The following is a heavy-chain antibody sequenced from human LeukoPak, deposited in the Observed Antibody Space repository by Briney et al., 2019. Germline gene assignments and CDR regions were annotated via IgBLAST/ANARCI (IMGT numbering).Heavy chain of an antibody. V-gene: IGHV3-9*01. CDR3: AKDIAAAGTGWYFDL. CDR1: GFTFSSYD. Sequence: GGSLRLSCAASGFTFSSYDMHWVRHAPGKGLEWVSGISWNSGSIGYADSVKGRFTISRDNAKNSLYLQMNSLRAEDTALYYCAKDIAAAGTGWYFDLWGRGTLVTVSS. CDR2: ISWNSGSI. D-gene: IGHD6-13*01. J-gene: IGHJ2*01.